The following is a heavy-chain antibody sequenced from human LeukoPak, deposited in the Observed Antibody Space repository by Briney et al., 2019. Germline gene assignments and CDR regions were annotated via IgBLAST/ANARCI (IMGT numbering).Heavy chain of an antibody. CDR2: IYSGGGGST. J-gene: IGHJ4*02. Sequence: GGSLRLSCAASGFTVSSNYMSWVRQAPGKGLEWVSVIYSGGGGSTYYADSVKGRFTISRDNSKNTLYLQMNSLRAEDTAVYYCARENRYYGSGSYYNVLRYYFDYWGQGILVTVSS. CDR1: GFTVSSNY. CDR3: ARENRYYGSGSYYNVLRYYFDY. D-gene: IGHD3-10*01. V-gene: IGHV3-53*01.